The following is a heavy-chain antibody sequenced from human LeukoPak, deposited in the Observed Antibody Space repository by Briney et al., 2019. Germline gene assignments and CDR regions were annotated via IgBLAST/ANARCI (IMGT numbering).Heavy chain of an antibody. CDR2: INHSGST. V-gene: IGHV4-34*01. CDR3: ATRPARGSGPYYPYFDY. CDR1: GGSFSGYY. J-gene: IGHJ4*02. Sequence: SETLSLTCAVYGGSFSGYYWSWIRQPPGKGLEWIGEINHSGSTNYDPSHKSRVTISVDTSKTQFSLKLTSVTAADTAVYYCATRPARGSGPYYPYFDYWGQGTLVTVSS. D-gene: IGHD3-22*01.